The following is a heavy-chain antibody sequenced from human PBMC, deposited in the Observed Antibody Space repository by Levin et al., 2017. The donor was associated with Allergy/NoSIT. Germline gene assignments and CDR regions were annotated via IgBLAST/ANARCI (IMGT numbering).Heavy chain of an antibody. CDR3: ARDVPWFDP. V-gene: IGHV3-53*01. CDR1: GFTVSSNY. Sequence: GESLKISCAASGFTVSSNYMSWVRQAPGKGLEWVSVIYSGGSTYYADSVKGRFTISRDNSKNTLYLQMNSLRAEDTAVYYCARDVPWFDPWGQGTLVTVSS. CDR2: IYSGGST. J-gene: IGHJ5*02. D-gene: IGHD2-2*01.